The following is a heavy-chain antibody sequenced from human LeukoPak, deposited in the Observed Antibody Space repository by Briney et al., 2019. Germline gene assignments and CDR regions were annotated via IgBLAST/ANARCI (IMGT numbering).Heavy chain of an antibody. V-gene: IGHV4-31*03. J-gene: IGHJ6*03. D-gene: IGHD3-3*01. CDR3: ARDGTFWSGYPDYYYYYMDV. CDR1: GGSISSGGYY. Sequence: SETLSLTCTVSGGSISSGGYYWSWIRQHPGKGLEWIGYIYYSGSTYYNPPLKSRVTISVDTSKNQFSLKLSSVTAADTAVYYCARDGTFWSGYPDYYYYYMDVWGKGTTVTVSS. CDR2: IYYSGST.